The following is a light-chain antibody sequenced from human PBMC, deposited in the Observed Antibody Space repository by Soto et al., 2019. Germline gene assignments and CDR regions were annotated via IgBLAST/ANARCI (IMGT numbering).Light chain of an antibody. Sequence: QSALTQPASVSGSPGQSITISCTATSSDVGGYNSVSWFQKHPGKAPKLIVSDVSKRPSGVPDRFSGSKSGNTASLTISGLQPEDEADYHCCSYAGSYSVVFGGGTKLTVL. CDR1: SSDVGGYNS. V-gene: IGLV2-11*01. CDR2: DVS. CDR3: CSYAGSYSVV. J-gene: IGLJ2*01.